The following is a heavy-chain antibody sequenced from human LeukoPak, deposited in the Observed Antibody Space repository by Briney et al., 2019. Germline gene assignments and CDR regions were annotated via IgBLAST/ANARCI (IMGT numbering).Heavy chain of an antibody. D-gene: IGHD6-19*01. CDR3: ARDIRGWPLGFDP. CDR1: GYTFTGYY. J-gene: IGHJ5*02. V-gene: IGHV1-2*02. Sequence: ASVKVSCKASGYTFTGYYMHWVRQAPGQGLEWMGWINPNSGGTNYAQKFQGRVTMTRDTSISTAYMELSRLRSDDTAVYYCARDIRGWPLGFDPWGQGTLVTVSS. CDR2: INPNSGGT.